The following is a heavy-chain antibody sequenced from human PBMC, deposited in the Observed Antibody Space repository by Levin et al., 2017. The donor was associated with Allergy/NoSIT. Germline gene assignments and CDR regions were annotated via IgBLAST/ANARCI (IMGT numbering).Heavy chain of an antibody. V-gene: IGHV3-48*02. Sequence: GGSLRLSCAASSFTFNSYSMNWVRQAPGKGLEWVSYISSSSSPIYYADSVKGRFTISRDNAKNSLYLQMNSLRDEDTTVYYCARGFPCTDCYTVGYFDLWGRGTLVTVSS. CDR1: SFTFNSYS. CDR3: ARGFPCTDCYTVGYFDL. CDR2: ISSSSSPI. J-gene: IGHJ2*01. D-gene: IGHD2-2*02.